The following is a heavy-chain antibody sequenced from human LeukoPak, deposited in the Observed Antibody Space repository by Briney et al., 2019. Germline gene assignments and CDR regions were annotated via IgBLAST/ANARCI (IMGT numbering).Heavy chain of an antibody. V-gene: IGHV1-2*02. CDR1: VYTLTGYY. CDR3: ARVESAFSYGRKAPGGY. CDR2: INPNSGVT. Sequence: ATVRPSCKASVYTLTGYYMHCVREAPGQGREWRGGINPNSGVTNYAQNFQCSVTMTWHTSITRTYMALSRVIFDHPAVYLCARVESAFSYGRKAPGGYWGEGTLVTVSS. J-gene: IGHJ4*02. D-gene: IGHD5-18*01.